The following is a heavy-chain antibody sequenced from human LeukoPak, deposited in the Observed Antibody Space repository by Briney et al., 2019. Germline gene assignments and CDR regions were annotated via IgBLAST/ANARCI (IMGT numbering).Heavy chain of an antibody. Sequence: SETLSLTCAVYGGSFSGYYWSWVRQPPRKGLEWIGEINHSGSTNYNPSLKSRVTISVDTSKNQFSLNLTSVTAADTAVYYCARGRNYGALTYYFDYWAPGTLVTVSS. CDR3: ARGRNYGALTYYFDY. V-gene: IGHV4-34*01. D-gene: IGHD4-17*01. J-gene: IGHJ4*02. CDR2: INHSGST. CDR1: GGSFSGYY.